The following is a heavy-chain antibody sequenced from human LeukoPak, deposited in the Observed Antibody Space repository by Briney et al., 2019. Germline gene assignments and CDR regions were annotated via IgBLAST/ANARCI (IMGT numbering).Heavy chain of an antibody. CDR2: IKQDGSEK. CDR1: GFTFSTYW. CDR3: ARGVSWTFDN. Sequence: GGSLRLSCAASGFTFSTYWMSWVRQAPGKGLEWVANIKQDGSEKYYVDSVKGRFAVSRDNAKNSLSLQMNILRVEDTAVYYCARGVSWTFDNWGRGALVTISS. J-gene: IGHJ4*02. D-gene: IGHD6-13*01. V-gene: IGHV3-7*04.